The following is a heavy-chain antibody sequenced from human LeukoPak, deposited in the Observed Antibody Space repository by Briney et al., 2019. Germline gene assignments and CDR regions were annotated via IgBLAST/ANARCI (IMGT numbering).Heavy chain of an antibody. CDR2: IYYSGST. J-gene: IGHJ4*02. CDR3: ASVDPLNGSYFDY. Sequence: SETLSLTCTVSGGSISSYYWSWIRQPPGKGLEWIGYIYYSGSTNYNPSLKSRATVSVDTSKNQFSLKLSSVTAADTAVYYCASVDPLNGSYFDYWGQGTLVTVSS. V-gene: IGHV4-59*01. CDR1: GGSISSYY. D-gene: IGHD3/OR15-3a*01.